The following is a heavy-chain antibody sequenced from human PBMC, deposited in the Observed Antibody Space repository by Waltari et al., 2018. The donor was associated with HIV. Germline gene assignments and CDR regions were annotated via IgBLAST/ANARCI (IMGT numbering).Heavy chain of an antibody. D-gene: IGHD4-17*01. CDR1: GGSVTSSTYY. CDR2: ISYSGSA. CDR3: AGAPNGDFSWLDP. V-gene: IGHV4-39*07. Sequence: QLQLQESGPGLVKPSETLSLTCTVSGGSVTSSTYYWGWIRQAPGRGLEWIGAISYSGSAYYHPSLESRVTISLDTSKNQFSLKLQSVTAADTAVYYCAGAPNGDFSWLDPWGQGTLVTVSS. J-gene: IGHJ5*02.